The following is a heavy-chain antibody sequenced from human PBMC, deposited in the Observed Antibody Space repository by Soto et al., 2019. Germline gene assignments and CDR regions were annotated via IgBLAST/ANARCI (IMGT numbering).Heavy chain of an antibody. J-gene: IGHJ5*02. CDR2: ISAYNGNT. V-gene: IGHV1-18*01. CDR3: ARSLGKVGAKGTLVDP. D-gene: IGHD1-26*01. Sequence: ASVKVSCKASGYTFTSYGISWVRQAPGQGLEWMGWISAYNGNTNYAQKLQGRVTMTTDTSTSTAYMQLRSLRSDDTAVYYCARSLGKVGAKGTLVDPWGQGALVTVSS. CDR1: GYTFTSYG.